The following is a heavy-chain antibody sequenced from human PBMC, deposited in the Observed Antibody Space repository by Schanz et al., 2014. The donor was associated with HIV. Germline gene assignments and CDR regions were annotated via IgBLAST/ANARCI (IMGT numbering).Heavy chain of an antibody. D-gene: IGHD6-13*01. CDR3: ARDSPVAAGTLDY. CDR2: IIPLFGTS. CDR1: GDSFTNYV. J-gene: IGHJ4*02. V-gene: IGHV1-69*01. Sequence: QVQLVQSGAEVKKPGSSVRVSCKASGDSFTNYVISWVRQAPGKGLEWMGGIIPLFGTSNYAQKFQGRATITADESTSTAYMELSSLRSEDTAVYYCARDSPVAAGTLDYWGQGTLVTVSS.